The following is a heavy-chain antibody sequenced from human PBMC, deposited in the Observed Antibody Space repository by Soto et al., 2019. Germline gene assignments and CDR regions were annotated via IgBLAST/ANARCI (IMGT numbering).Heavy chain of an antibody. D-gene: IGHD5-12*01. J-gene: IGHJ6*02. CDR3: AKDIRGGPGDGYNSPQGYYYGMDV. CDR1: GFTFDDYT. Sequence: GGSLRLSCAASGFTFDDYTMHWVHQAPGKGLEWVSLISWDGGSTYYADSVKGRFTISRDNSKNSLYLQMNSLRTEDTALYYCAKDIRGGPGDGYNSPQGYYYGMDVWGQGTTVTVSS. V-gene: IGHV3-43*01. CDR2: ISWDGGST.